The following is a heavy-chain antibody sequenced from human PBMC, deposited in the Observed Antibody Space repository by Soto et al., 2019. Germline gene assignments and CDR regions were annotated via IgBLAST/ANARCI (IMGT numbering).Heavy chain of an antibody. CDR3: ARGDRYCSSTSCYIKGYYYYYGMDV. V-gene: IGHV4-34*01. CDR2: INHSGST. CDR1: GGSFSGYY. D-gene: IGHD2-2*01. J-gene: IGHJ6*02. Sequence: PSETLSLTCAVYGGSFSGYYWSWIRQPPGKGLEWFGEINHSGSTNYNPSLKSRVTISVDTSKKQFSLKLSSVTAADTAVYYCARGDRYCSSTSCYIKGYYYYYGMDVWGQGTTVT.